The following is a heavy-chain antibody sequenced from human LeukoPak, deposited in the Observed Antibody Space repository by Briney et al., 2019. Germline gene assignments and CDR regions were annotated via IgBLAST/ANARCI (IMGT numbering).Heavy chain of an antibody. CDR1: GFTFSDYY. V-gene: IGHV3-11*01. CDR2: ISSSGSTI. Sequence: PGGSVRLSCAASGFTFSDYYMSWILQAPGKGLEWVSYISSSGSTIYYADSVKGRFTISRDNAKNSLYLQMNSLRAEDTAVYYCARGDSSGYYYTTLPYYFDYWGQGTLVTVSS. J-gene: IGHJ4*02. CDR3: ARGDSSGYYYTTLPYYFDY. D-gene: IGHD3-22*01.